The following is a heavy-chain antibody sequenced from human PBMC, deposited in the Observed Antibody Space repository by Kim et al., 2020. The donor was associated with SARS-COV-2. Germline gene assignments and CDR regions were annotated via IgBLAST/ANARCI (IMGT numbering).Heavy chain of an antibody. J-gene: IGHJ4*02. CDR3: ARDHPRQGAYFDY. CDR2: IYYSGST. V-gene: IGHV4-39*07. Sequence: SETLSLTCTVSGGSISSSSYYWGWIRQPPGKGLEWIGSIYYSGSTYYNPSLKSRVTISVDTSKNQFSLKLSSVTAADTAVYYCARDHPRQGAYFDYWGQG. CDR1: GGSISSSSYY.